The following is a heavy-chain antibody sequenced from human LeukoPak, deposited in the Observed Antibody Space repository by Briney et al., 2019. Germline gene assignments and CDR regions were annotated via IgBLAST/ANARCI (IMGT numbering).Heavy chain of an antibody. CDR2: ISYDGRNK. CDR3: AKTGGTLYYGIDV. CDR1: GFTFNNHD. J-gene: IGHJ6*02. V-gene: IGHV3-30*18. D-gene: IGHD1-1*01. Sequence: QPGRSLRLSCAASGFTFNNHDMHWVRQAPGKGLEWVAGISYDGRNKYYADSVKGRFTISRDNSKNTLYLQMNSLRAEDTAIYYCAKTGGTLYYGIDVWGQGTTVTVSS.